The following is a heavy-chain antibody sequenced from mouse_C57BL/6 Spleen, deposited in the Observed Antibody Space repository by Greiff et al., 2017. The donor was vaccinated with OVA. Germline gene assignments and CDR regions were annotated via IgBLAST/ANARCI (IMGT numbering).Heavy chain of an antibody. CDR3: ASRGDDYDVLFAY. CDR1: GYTFTDYY. Sequence: EVKLQESGPVLVKPGASVKMSCKASGYTFTDYYMNWVKQSHGKSLEWIGVINPYNGGTSYNQKFKGKATSTVDKSSSTAYMELNSLTSEDSAVYYCASRGDDYDVLFAYWGQGTLVTVSA. V-gene: IGHV1-19*01. J-gene: IGHJ3*01. CDR2: INPYNGGT. D-gene: IGHD2-4*01.